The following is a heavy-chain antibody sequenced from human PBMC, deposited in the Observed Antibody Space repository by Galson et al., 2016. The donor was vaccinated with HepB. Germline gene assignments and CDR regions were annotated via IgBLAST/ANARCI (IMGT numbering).Heavy chain of an antibody. V-gene: IGHV3-11*04. CDR3: ARVVYDKKAAMDG. D-gene: IGHD5/OR15-5a*01. CDR2: ISSSSSTT. J-gene: IGHJ6*02. Sequence: SLKLSCAASGVTFHDYSMTWIRQAPGKGLEWVSYISSSSSTTYYADSVQGRFTISRDNAKNSLYLQMNSLRSEDTAVYYCARVVYDKKAAMDGWGQGTTVTVSS. CDR1: GVTFHDYS.